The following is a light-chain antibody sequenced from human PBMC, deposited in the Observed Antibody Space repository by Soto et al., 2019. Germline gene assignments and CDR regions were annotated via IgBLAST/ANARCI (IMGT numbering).Light chain of an antibody. V-gene: IGKV1-5*01. Sequence: DIQLTQSPSTLSASVGDRVTITCRASQSISSWLAWYQQKPGKAPKLLIYDASSLESGVPSRFSGSGSGTEFTLTISSLQPDDFATYYCQQYNSYSETFAQGTKV. CDR3: QQYNSYSET. CDR1: QSISSW. J-gene: IGKJ1*01. CDR2: DAS.